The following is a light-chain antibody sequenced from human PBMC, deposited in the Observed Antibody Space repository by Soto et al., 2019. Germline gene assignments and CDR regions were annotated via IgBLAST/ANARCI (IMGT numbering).Light chain of an antibody. CDR1: SSDVGGYNY. CDR3: SSYTSSSTPWV. CDR2: DVS. J-gene: IGLJ1*01. V-gene: IGLV2-14*03. Sequence: QSVLTQPTSVSGSPGQSITISCTGTSSDVGGYNYVSWYQHHPGKAPKLMICDVSDRPSGVSNRFSGSKSGNTASLTISGLQVEDEADYYCSSYTSSSTPWVFGTGTKVTVL.